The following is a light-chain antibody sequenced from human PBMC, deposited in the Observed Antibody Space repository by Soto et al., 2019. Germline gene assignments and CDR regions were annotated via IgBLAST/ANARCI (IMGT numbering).Light chain of an antibody. Sequence: DIQMTQSPSILSASVGDRVTITCRASQRIDTWLAWYQQKPGTAPKLLIYKATILQSGVPSGFSGSGSGTEFTLAISSLEPDDFATYYCQQYETFSPWTFGQGTKVE. CDR3: QQYETFSPWT. V-gene: IGKV1-5*03. CDR2: KAT. CDR1: QRIDTW. J-gene: IGKJ1*01.